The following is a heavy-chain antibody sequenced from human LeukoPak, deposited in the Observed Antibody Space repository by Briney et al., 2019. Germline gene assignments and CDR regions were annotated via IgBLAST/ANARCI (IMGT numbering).Heavy chain of an antibody. J-gene: IGHJ4*02. V-gene: IGHV3-7*01. CDR2: IKQDGSEE. CDR1: GFTFSSYW. D-gene: IGHD5-18*01. CDR3: ARALWGAMVTSDY. Sequence: PGGSLRLSCAASGFTFSSYWMSWVRQAPGKGLEWVANIKQDGSEEYYVDSVKGRFTISRDNAKNSLYLQMNSLRAEDTAVYYCARALWGAMVTSDYWGQGTLVTVSS.